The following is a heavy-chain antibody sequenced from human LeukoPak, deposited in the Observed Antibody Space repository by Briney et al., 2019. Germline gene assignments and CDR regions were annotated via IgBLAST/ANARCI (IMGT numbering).Heavy chain of an antibody. CDR1: GFTFSSYG. J-gene: IGHJ2*01. CDR2: ISYDETNK. Sequence: GGSLRLSCAASGFTFSSYGMHWVRQAPGKGLEWVAVISYDETNKYYEDSVKGRFTISRDSSKNTLYLQMSSLRDEDTAVYYCAKNNDYGGSYWYFDLWGRGTLVTVSS. CDR3: AKNNDYGGSYWYFDL. V-gene: IGHV3-30*19. D-gene: IGHD4-23*01.